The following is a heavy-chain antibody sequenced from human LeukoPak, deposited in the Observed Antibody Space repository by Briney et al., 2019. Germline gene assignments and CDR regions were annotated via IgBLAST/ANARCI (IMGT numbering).Heavy chain of an antibody. CDR2: ISYDGSNK. V-gene: IGHV3-30-3*01. Sequence: GGSLRLSCAASGFTFSSYAMHWVRQAPGKGLEWVAVISYDGSNKYYADSVKGRFTISRDNSKNTLYLQMSSLRAEDTAVYYCARRYSYGYYYYYGMDVWGQGTTVTVSS. CDR1: GFTFSSYA. D-gene: IGHD5-18*01. CDR3: ARRYSYGYYYYYGMDV. J-gene: IGHJ6*02.